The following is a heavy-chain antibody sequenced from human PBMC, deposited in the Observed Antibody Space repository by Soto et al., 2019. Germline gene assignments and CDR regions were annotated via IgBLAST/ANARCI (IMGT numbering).Heavy chain of an antibody. CDR1: GGSFSDYY. CDR3: EREQGQLGRWEGYFQN. V-gene: IGHV4-34*01. CDR2: INHSGST. D-gene: IGHD1-26*01. Sequence: SETLSLTCAVYGGSFSDYYWNWIRQSPGKGLEWIGEINHSGSTNYSPSLKSRVTISVDTSKNQFSLKLSSVTAADTAVYYCEREQGQLGRWEGYFQNWAQGTMVTVS. J-gene: IGHJ1*01.